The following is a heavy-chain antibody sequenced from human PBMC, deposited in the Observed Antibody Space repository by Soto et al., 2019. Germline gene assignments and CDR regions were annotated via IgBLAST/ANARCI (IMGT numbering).Heavy chain of an antibody. V-gene: IGHV3-23*01. CDR2: ISGSGGIT. Sequence: EVQLLESGGGLVQPGGSLRLSCAASGFTCSSYAMSWVRQAPGKGLEWVSDISGSGGITYYADSVKGRFTISRDNSKNTLYLQMNSLRAEDTAVYYCAKSAMVRGGGWFDPWGQGTLVTVSS. J-gene: IGHJ5*02. D-gene: IGHD3-10*01. CDR1: GFTCSSYA. CDR3: AKSAMVRGGGWFDP.